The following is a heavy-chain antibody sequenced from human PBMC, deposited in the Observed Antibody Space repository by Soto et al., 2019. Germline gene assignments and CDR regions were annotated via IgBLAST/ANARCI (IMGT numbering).Heavy chain of an antibody. CDR2: IRSKAYGGTT. CDR1: GFTFGDYA. J-gene: IGHJ4*02. D-gene: IGHD6-19*01. CDR3: TRGVAVAGHINLDM. V-gene: IGHV3-49*03. Sequence: PGGSLRLSCTASGFTFGDYAMSWFRQAPGKGLEWVGFIRSKAYGGTTEYAASVKGRFTISRDDSKSIAYLQMDSLKTEDTAVYYCTRGVAVAGHINLDMWGQGTLVTVSS.